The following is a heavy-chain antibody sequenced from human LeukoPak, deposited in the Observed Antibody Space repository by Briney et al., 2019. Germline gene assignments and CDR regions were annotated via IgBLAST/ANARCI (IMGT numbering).Heavy chain of an antibody. V-gene: IGHV4-39*01. Sequence: SETLSLTCTVSGDPISSSSYYWGWIRQPPGKGLEWLGSIYYSGSTYYNPSLKSRVTISVDTSKNQFSLNLYSVTPADTAVCYCSMSYYYSYRHSDYWGQGTLVTVSS. D-gene: IGHD3-10*01. J-gene: IGHJ4*02. CDR2: IYYSGST. CDR1: GDPISSSSYY. CDR3: SMSYYYSYRHSDY.